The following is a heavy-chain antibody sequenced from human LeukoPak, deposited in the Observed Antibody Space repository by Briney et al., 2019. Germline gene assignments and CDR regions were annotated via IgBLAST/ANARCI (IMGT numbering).Heavy chain of an antibody. CDR2: IYYSGRT. CDR1: GGSISSYY. V-gene: IGHV4-59*12. CDR3: ARVPQIMFGGNPIDY. D-gene: IGHD3-16*01. Sequence: SETLSLTCTVSGGSISSYYWSWIRQPPGKGLEWIGYIYYSGRTNYNPSLKSRVTISVDTSKNQFSLKLSSVTAADTAVYYCARVPQIMFGGNPIDYWGQGTLVTVSS. J-gene: IGHJ4*02.